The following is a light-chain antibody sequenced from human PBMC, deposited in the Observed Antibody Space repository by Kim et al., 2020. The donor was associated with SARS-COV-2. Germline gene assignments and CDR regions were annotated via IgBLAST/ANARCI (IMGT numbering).Light chain of an antibody. CDR2: QDS. Sequence: SYELTQPPSVSVSPGQTASITCSGDKLGEKYACWYQQKPGQSPVLVIYQDSKRPSWITERFSGTNSGNTATLTISGTQAMDESDYYCQAWDNSTAVFGGG. J-gene: IGLJ2*01. V-gene: IGLV3-1*01. CDR3: QAWDNSTAV. CDR1: KLGEKY.